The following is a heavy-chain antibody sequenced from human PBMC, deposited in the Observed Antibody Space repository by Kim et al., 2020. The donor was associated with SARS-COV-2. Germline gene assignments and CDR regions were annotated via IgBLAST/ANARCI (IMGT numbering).Heavy chain of an antibody. CDR2: ISAYNGNT. Sequence: ASVKVSCKASGYTFTSYGISWVRQAPGQGLEWMGWISAYNGNTNYAQKLQGRVTMTTDTSTSTAYMELRSLRSDDTAVYYCARALGGMVRGVPRGYGMDVWGQGTTVTVSS. CDR1: GYTFTSYG. D-gene: IGHD3-10*01. V-gene: IGHV1-18*01. CDR3: ARALGGMVRGVPRGYGMDV. J-gene: IGHJ6*02.